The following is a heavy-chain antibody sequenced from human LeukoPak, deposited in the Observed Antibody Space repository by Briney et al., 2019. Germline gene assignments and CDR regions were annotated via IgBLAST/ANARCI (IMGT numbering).Heavy chain of an antibody. V-gene: IGHV1-2*02. CDR1: GYTFTGYY. D-gene: IGHD3-22*01. Sequence: ASVKVSCKASGYTFTGYYMHWVRQAPGQGLEWMGWINPNSGGTNYAQKFQGRVTMTRDTSISTAYMELSRLRSDDTAVYYCARYYYDSSGYPLDYWGQGTLVTVSS. J-gene: IGHJ4*02. CDR3: ARYYYDSSGYPLDY. CDR2: INPNSGGT.